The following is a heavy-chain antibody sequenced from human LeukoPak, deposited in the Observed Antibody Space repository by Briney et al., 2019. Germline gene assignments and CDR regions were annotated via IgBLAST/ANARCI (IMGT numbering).Heavy chain of an antibody. CDR2: IGTSSTTI. V-gene: IGHV3-48*04. J-gene: IGHJ4*02. D-gene: IGHD2/OR15-2a*01. CDR3: AKDVSSGAAADY. Sequence: GGSLRLSCAASGFTFSSYTMNWVRQPPGKGLEWVSNIGTSSTTIYYADSVKGRFTISRDNSKNTLQLQMNSLRAEDTAVYYCAKDVSSGAAADYWGQGTRVTVSS. CDR1: GFTFSSYT.